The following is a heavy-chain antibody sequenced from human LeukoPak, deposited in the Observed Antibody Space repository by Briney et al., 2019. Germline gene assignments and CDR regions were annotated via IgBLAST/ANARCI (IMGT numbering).Heavy chain of an antibody. D-gene: IGHD4-17*01. CDR2: ISYDGSNK. V-gene: IGHV3-30*04. CDR1: GFTFSSYA. J-gene: IGHJ4*02. CDR3: ARAHDYGDYAVDY. Sequence: GGSLRLSCAASGFTFSSYAMHWVRQAPGKGLEWVAVISYDGSNKYYADSVKGRFTISRDNSKNTLYLQMNSLRAEDTAVYYCARAHDYGDYAVDYWGQGTLVTVSS.